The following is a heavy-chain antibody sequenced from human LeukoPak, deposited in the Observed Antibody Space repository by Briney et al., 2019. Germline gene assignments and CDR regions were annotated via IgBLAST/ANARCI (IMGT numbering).Heavy chain of an antibody. CDR3: ARDYSSGWSDASDI. D-gene: IGHD6-19*01. CDR1: GYTFTSYD. J-gene: IGHJ3*02. CDR2: IIPIFGTA. Sequence: ASVKVSCKASGYTFTSYDINWMRQAPGQGLEWMGRIIPIFGTANYAQKFQGRVTITTDESTSTAYMELSSLRSEDTAVYYCARDYSSGWSDASDIWGQGTMVSVSS. V-gene: IGHV1-69*05.